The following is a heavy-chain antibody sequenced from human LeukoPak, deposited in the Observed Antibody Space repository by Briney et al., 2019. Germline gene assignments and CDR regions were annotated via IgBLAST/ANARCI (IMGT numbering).Heavy chain of an antibody. J-gene: IGHJ4*02. CDR1: GYTLTELS. D-gene: IGHD6-13*01. Sequence: ASVKVSCKVSGYTLTELSMHWVRQAPGKGLEWMGGFDPEDGETIYAQKFQGRVTMTEDTSTDTAYMELSSLRSEDTAVYYCATEVSSWYYLDYWGQGTLVTVSS. V-gene: IGHV1-24*01. CDR2: FDPEDGET. CDR3: ATEVSSWYYLDY.